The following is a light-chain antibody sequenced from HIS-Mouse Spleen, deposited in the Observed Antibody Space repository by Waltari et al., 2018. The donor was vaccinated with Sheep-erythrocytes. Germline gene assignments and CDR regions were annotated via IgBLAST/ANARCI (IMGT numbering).Light chain of an antibody. V-gene: IGLV3-1*01. Sequence: SSELTQPPSVSVSPGQTASITCSGDKLGDKYACWYQQKPGQSPVLVIYQDTKRPSGIPERLSGSNSGNTATLTISGTQAEDEADYYCCSYAGSYTFVVFGGGTKLTVL. CDR2: QDT. CDR3: CSYAGSYTFVV. CDR1: KLGDKY. J-gene: IGLJ2*01.